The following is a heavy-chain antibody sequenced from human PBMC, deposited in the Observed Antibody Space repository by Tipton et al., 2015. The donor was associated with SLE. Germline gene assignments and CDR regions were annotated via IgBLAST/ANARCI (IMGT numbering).Heavy chain of an antibody. CDR3: ARGPLVQGLIAISDGMDV. D-gene: IGHD3-10*01. CDR1: GGSISSGSYY. Sequence: TLSLTCTVSGGSISSGSYYWSWIRQPAGKGLEWIGYIYYSGSTYYNPSLKSRVTISVDTSKNQFSLKLSSVTAADTAVYYCARGPLVQGLIAISDGMDVWGQGTTVTVSS. CDR2: IYYSGST. V-gene: IGHV4-61*10. J-gene: IGHJ6*02.